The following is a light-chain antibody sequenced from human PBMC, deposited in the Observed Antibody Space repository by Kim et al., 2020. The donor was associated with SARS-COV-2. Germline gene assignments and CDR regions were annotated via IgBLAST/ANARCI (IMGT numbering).Light chain of an antibody. Sequence: SYELTQPPSVSVSPGQTARITCSGDALPNQYAYWYQQKPGQAPVLVIYKNSERPSGIPERFSGSSSGTTVTLTISGVQAEDETDYYCQSADSSGDYVVFGGGTKLTVL. J-gene: IGLJ2*01. V-gene: IGLV3-25*03. CDR3: QSADSSGDYVV. CDR1: ALPNQY. CDR2: KNS.